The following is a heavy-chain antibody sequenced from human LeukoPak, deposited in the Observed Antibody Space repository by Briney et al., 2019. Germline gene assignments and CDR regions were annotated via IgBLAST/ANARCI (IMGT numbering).Heavy chain of an antibody. Sequence: GGSLRLSCAASGFTVSSNYMSWVRQAPGKGLEWVSVIYSGGSTYYADSVKGRFTISRDNSKNTLYLQMNSLRAEDTAVYYCAGGPSDGDYYYYGMDVWGQGTTVTVSS. D-gene: IGHD3-10*01. CDR1: GFTVSSNY. CDR2: IYSGGST. J-gene: IGHJ6*02. CDR3: AGGPSDGDYYYYGMDV. V-gene: IGHV3-66*01.